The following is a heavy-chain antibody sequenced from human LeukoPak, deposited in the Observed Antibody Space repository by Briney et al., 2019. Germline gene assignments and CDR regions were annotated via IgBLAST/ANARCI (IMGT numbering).Heavy chain of an antibody. V-gene: IGHV3-66*01. D-gene: IGHD6-6*01. CDR3: ARWSQFGSSSVGAHHFDH. Sequence: GGSLRLSCAASGITVSTNYMSWVRQAPGKGLEWVSIIYSGGATYYADSVKGRFTISRENSENTLWLQMNSLRAEDTAVYYCARWSQFGSSSVGAHHFDHWGQGTLVTVSS. CDR1: GITVSTNY. J-gene: IGHJ4*02. CDR2: IYSGGAT.